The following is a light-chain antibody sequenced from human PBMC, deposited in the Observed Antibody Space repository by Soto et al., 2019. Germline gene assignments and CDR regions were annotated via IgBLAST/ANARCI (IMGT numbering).Light chain of an antibody. CDR3: SSYTSSSTLVV. J-gene: IGLJ2*01. V-gene: IGLV2-14*01. Sequence: QSVLTQPASVSGSPGQSITISCTGTSSDVGGYNYVFWYQQHPGKAPKLMIYDVSHRPSGVSNHFSGSKSGNTASLTISGLQAEDEANYYCSSYTSSSTLVVFGGGTKLTVL. CDR2: DVS. CDR1: SSDVGGYNY.